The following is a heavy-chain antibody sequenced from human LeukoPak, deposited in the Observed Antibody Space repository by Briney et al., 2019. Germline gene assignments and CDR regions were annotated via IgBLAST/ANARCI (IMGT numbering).Heavy chain of an antibody. J-gene: IGHJ4*02. CDR1: GGSFSGYY. D-gene: IGHD5-24*01. CDR2: INHSGST. CDR3: ARAGLGYNRNPDFDY. V-gene: IGHV4-34*01. Sequence: SETLSLTCAVYGGSFSGYYWSWIRQPPGKGLEWIGEINHSGSTNYNPSFKSRVTISVDTSKNQFSLKLSSVTAADTAVYYCARAGLGYNRNPDFDYWGQGTLVTVSS.